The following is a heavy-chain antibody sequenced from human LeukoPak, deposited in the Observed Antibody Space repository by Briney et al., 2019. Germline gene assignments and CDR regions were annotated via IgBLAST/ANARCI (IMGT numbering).Heavy chain of an antibody. J-gene: IGHJ4*02. CDR3: ARALQGYCSSTSCYTTGY. CDR2: ISAYNGNT. D-gene: IGHD2-2*02. V-gene: IGHV1-18*01. Sequence: GASVKVSCEASGYTFTSYGISWVRQAPGQGLEWMGWISAYNGNTNYAQKLQGRVTMTTDTSTSTAYMELRSLRSDDTAVYYCARALQGYCSSTSCYTTGYWGQGALVTVSS. CDR1: GYTFTSYG.